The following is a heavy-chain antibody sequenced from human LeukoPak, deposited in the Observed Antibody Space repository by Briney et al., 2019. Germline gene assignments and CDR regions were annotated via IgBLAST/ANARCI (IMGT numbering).Heavy chain of an antibody. CDR2: ITGASSTI. CDR3: ASSNGYLDH. V-gene: IGHV3-48*01. J-gene: IGHJ4*02. Sequence: PGGSLRLSCAASGFTFSSYSMNWVRQAPGSGLEWLSYITGASSTIYYADSVRGRFTISRDNAKNSLYLQMNSLRAEDTAVYYCASSNGYLDHWGLGTLVTVSS. D-gene: IGHD2-8*01. CDR1: GFTFSSYS.